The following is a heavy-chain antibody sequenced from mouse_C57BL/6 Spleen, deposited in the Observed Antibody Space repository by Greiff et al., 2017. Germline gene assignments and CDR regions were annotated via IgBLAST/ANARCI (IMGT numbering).Heavy chain of an antibody. D-gene: IGHD2-4*01. Sequence: QVQLQQSGAELMKPGASVKLSCKATGYTFTGYWIEWVKQRPGHGLEWIGEILPGSGSTNYNEKFKGKATFTADTSSNTAYMQLSRLTTEDSAIYYCARSGVGGTYDYEGFAYWGQGTLVTVSA. V-gene: IGHV1-9*01. CDR1: GYTFTGYW. CDR3: ARSGVGGTYDYEGFAY. J-gene: IGHJ3*01. CDR2: ILPGSGST.